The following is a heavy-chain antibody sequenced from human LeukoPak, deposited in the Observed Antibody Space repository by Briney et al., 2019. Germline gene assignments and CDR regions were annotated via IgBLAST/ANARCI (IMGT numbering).Heavy chain of an antibody. V-gene: IGHV1-2*05. Sequence: ASVKVSCKASGYTFTGYYMHWVRQAPGQGLEWMGRINPNSGGTNYAQKFQGRVTMTRDTSISTAYMELSRLGSDDTDVYYCARDHCTNGVCYTQGYWGQGTLVTVSS. D-gene: IGHD2-8*01. J-gene: IGHJ4*02. CDR3: ARDHCTNGVCYTQGY. CDR2: INPNSGGT. CDR1: GYTFTGYY.